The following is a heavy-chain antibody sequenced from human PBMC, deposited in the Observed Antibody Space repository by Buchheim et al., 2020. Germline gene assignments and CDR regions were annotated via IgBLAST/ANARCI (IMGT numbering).Heavy chain of an antibody. CDR3: AKTYCSGGSCYPLWGYYFDY. J-gene: IGHJ4*02. Sequence: EVQLLESGGGLVQPGGSLRLSCAASGFTFSSYAMSWVRQAPGKGLEWVSAISGSGGSTYYADSVKGRFTISRDNSKNTLYLQMNSLRAEDTAVYYCAKTYCSGGSCYPLWGYYFDYWGQGTL. D-gene: IGHD2-15*01. V-gene: IGHV3-23*01. CDR1: GFTFSSYA. CDR2: ISGSGGST.